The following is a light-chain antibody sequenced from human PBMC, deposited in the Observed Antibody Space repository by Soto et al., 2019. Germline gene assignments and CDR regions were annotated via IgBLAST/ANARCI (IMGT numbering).Light chain of an antibody. Sequence: QAVVTQEPSFSVSPGGTVTLTCGLNSGSVSTSYYPSWYQQTPGQPPRTLIYSTNTRSSGVPDRFSGCILGNKAALTITGAQADDESDYYCVLYMGNGIRVFGGGTKLTVL. V-gene: IGLV8-61*01. CDR2: STN. CDR1: SGSVSTSYY. J-gene: IGLJ2*01. CDR3: VLYMGNGIRV.